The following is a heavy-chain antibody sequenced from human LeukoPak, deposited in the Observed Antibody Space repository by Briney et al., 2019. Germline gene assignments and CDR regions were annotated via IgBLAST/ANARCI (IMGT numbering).Heavy chain of an antibody. CDR3: ARHYGP. CDR2: IYDSGST. D-gene: IGHD3-16*01. V-gene: IGHV4-34*01. CDR1: DGSFSGYY. Sequence: SETLSLTCAVYDGSFSGYYWSWIRQPPGKGLEWIGSIYDSGSTYYNPSLKSRVTISVDTSKNQFSLKLNSVTAADTAVYYCARHYGPWGQGTLVTVSS. J-gene: IGHJ5*02.